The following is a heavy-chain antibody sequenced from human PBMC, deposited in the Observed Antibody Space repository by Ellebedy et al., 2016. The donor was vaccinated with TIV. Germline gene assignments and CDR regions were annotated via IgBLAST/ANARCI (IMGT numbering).Heavy chain of an antibody. D-gene: IGHD3-16*02. CDR1: GFTFSDYY. V-gene: IGHV3-11*05. CDR3: ARDPPTFNYDYVWGSYRDTSGMDV. J-gene: IGHJ6*02. Sequence: GGSLRLXXAASGFTFSDYYMSWIRQAPGKGLEWVSYISSSSSYTNYADSVKGRFTISRDNAKNSLYLQMNSLRAEDTAVYYCARDPPTFNYDYVWGSYRDTSGMDVWGQGTTVTVSS. CDR2: ISSSSSYT.